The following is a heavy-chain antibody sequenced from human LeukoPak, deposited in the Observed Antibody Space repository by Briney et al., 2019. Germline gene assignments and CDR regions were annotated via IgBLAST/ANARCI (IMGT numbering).Heavy chain of an antibody. Sequence: GGSLRLSCAASGFTFSSYAMHWVRQAPGKGLEWVAVISYDGSNKYYADSVKGRFTISRDNSKNTLYLQMNSLRAEDTAVYYCARGIGYCSSTSCYSDYWGQGTLVTVSS. J-gene: IGHJ4*02. CDR1: GFTFSSYA. V-gene: IGHV3-30-3*01. D-gene: IGHD2-2*01. CDR2: ISYDGSNK. CDR3: ARGIGYCSSTSCYSDY.